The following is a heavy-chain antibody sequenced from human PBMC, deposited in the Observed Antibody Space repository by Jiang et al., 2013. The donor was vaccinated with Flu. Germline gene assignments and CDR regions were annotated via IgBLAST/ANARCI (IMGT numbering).Heavy chain of an antibody. J-gene: IGHJ6*01. Sequence: SGAEVKKPGASVKVSCKASGYTFTSYGISWVRQAPGQGLEWMGWISAYNGNTNYAQKLQGRVTMTTDTSTSTAYMELRSLRSDDTAVYYCASALRTKIVGATGPLDYYYYYGMDV. D-gene: IGHD1-26*01. CDR3: ASALRTKIVGATGPLDYYYYYGMDV. CDR2: ISAYNGNT. CDR1: GYTFTSYG. V-gene: IGHV1-18*01.